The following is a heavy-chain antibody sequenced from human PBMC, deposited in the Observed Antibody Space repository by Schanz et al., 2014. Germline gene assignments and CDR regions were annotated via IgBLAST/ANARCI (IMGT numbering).Heavy chain of an antibody. J-gene: IGHJ6*02. CDR2: INPTTGNP. V-gene: IGHV7-4-1*02. CDR1: GYILSSYA. Sequence: QLVQSGSEFRKPGASVKVSCKASGYILSSYAIHWARQAPGQGLEWMGWINPTTGNPGYAQGFTGRFVFSFDTSVSTAYLQISGLKAEDTAVYYCARARYGLDVWGQGTTVTVSS. CDR3: ARARYGLDV.